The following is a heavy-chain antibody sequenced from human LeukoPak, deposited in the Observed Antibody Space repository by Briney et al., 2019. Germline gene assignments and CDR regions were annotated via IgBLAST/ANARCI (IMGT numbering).Heavy chain of an antibody. V-gene: IGHV4-39*07. CDR1: GGSISSSSYY. CDR3: ARDLYSSGWGYFDY. CDR2: IYYSGST. Sequence: SQTLSLACAVSGGSISSSSYYWGWIRQPPGKGLEWIGSIYYSGSTYYNPSLKSRVTISLDTSENQFSLKLSSVTAADTAVYYCARDLYSSGWGYFDYWGQGTLVTVSS. J-gene: IGHJ4*02. D-gene: IGHD6-19*01.